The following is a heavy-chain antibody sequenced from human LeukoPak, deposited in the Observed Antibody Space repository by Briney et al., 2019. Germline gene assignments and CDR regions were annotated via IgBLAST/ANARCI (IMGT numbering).Heavy chain of an antibody. V-gene: IGHV3-48*04. CDR1: GFTFSSYS. J-gene: IGHJ3*02. D-gene: IGHD1-7*01. CDR2: ISSSSSTI. CDR3: ARDGSGLELDAFDI. Sequence: GGSLRLSCAASGFTFSSYSMNWVRQAPGKGLEWVSYISSSSSTIYYADSVKGRFTISRDNAKNSLYLQMNSLRAEDTAVYYCARDGSGLELDAFDIWGQGTMVTVSS.